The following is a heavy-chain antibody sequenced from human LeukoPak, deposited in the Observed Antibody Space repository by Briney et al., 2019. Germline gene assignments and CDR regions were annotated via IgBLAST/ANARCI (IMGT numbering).Heavy chain of an antibody. D-gene: IGHD3-10*01. V-gene: IGHV4-38-2*01. CDR1: GSPISTSYW. Sequence: SETLSLTCAVSGSPISTSYWWGWIRQPPGKGLQWIGTLHHTGTSYYNPSLQSRVTFTVDTSKSQFSLQLSSMTPADTAVYFCARFAMVRDRSTYNWLDPWGQGTLVTVSS. J-gene: IGHJ5*02. CDR3: ARFAMVRDRSTYNWLDP. CDR2: LHHTGTS.